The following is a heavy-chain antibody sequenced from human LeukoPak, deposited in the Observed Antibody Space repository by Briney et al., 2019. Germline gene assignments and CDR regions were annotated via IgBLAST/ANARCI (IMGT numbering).Heavy chain of an antibody. J-gene: IGHJ5*02. CDR3: ARRSSSYYDWFDP. CDR1: GYTFTGYY. V-gene: IGHV1-2*02. CDR2: INPNSGGT. Sequence: ASVKVSCKASGYTFTGYYMHWVRQAPGQGLEWVGWINPNSGGTNYAQKFQGRVTMTRDTSISTAYMELSRLRSDDTAVYYCARRSSSYYDWFDPWGQGTLVTVSS. D-gene: IGHD6-13*01.